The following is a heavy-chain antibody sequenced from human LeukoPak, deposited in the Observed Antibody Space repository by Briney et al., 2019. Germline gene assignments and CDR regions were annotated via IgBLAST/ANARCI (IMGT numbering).Heavy chain of an antibody. CDR3: ARTLRYSRSSAGNHYTMDV. CDR2: IDWDDDK. Sequence: SGPALVKPTQTLTLTCTFSGFSLTTDGTCVSWIRQPPGKALEWLARIDWDDDKFYSTSLKTRLSISKDTSTNQVVLTMTNMDPVDTATYYCARTLRYSRSSAGNHYTMDVWGQGSTVTVSS. J-gene: IGHJ6*02. CDR1: GFSLTTDGTC. V-gene: IGHV2-70*17. D-gene: IGHD6-6*01.